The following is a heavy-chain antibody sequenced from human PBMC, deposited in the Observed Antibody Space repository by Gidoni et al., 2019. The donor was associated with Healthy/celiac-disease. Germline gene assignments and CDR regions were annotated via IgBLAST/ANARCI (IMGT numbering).Heavy chain of an antibody. D-gene: IGHD1-26*01. CDR3: AKELPVGATHFDY. V-gene: IGHV3-23*01. CDR2: ISGIGGST. Sequence: EVQLLESGGGLVQPGGSLRLSCAAAGFTFSSYAMGWVRQAPGKGLECVSAISGIGGSTYYADSVKGRFTISRDNSKNTLYLQMNSLRAEDTAVYYCAKELPVGATHFDYWGQGTLVTVSS. J-gene: IGHJ4*02. CDR1: GFTFSSYA.